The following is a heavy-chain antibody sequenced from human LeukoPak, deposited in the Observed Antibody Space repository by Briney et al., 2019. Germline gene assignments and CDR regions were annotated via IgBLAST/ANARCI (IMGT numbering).Heavy chain of an antibody. CDR2: ISSSSDYI. Sequence: PGGSLRLSCAASGFTFSSYSMNCVRQAPGKGLEWVSFISSSSDYIYYADSVKGRFTISRDNAKNSLYLQMNSLRAEDTAVYYCARDLSQDGSGSYYPYFDYWGQGTLVTVSS. V-gene: IGHV3-21*01. D-gene: IGHD3-10*01. J-gene: IGHJ4*02. CDR3: ARDLSQDGSGSYYPYFDY. CDR1: GFTFSSYS.